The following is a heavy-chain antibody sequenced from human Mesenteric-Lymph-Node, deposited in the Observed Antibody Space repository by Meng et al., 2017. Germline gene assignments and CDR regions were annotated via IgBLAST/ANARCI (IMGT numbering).Heavy chain of an antibody. CDR2: ISHDALHL. CDR1: GFPFGAYW. CDR3: ARATLSGGSNYDF. J-gene: IGHJ4*02. Sequence: GGSLRLSCAASGFPFGAYWLHWVRQRPGEGPGWVSRISHDALHLYYADSVKGRFAISRDNAKDMLYLQMDSLTAEDSGVYYCARATLSGGSNYDFWGQGTLVTVSS. D-gene: IGHD4-11*01. V-gene: IGHV3-74*01.